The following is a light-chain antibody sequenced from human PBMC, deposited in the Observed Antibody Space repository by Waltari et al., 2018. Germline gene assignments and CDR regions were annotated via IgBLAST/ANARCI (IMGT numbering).Light chain of an antibody. CDR3: QHYVSLPVT. Sequence: EIVLTQSPGTLSLSPGGRAPLSCRAIQRVSRALAWYQQNPGQAPRLLIYGASNRATGIPDRFSGSGSGTDFSLIISRLEPEDFAVYYCQHYVSLPVTFGQGTKVEIK. J-gene: IGKJ1*01. V-gene: IGKV3-20*01. CDR2: GAS. CDR1: QRVSRA.